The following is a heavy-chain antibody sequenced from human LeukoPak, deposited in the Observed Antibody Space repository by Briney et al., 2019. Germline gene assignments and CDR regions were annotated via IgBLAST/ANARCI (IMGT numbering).Heavy chain of an antibody. CDR2: MNPNSGNT. CDR1: GYTFTSYD. D-gene: IGHD1-14*01. V-gene: IGHV1-8*03. J-gene: IGHJ4*02. CDR3: ASAVPRIAGRTTKYCFDY. Sequence: ASVKVSCKASGYTFTSYDINWVRQATGQGLEWIGWMNPNSGNTGYAQKFQGRVTITRNTSISTAYMELSSLRSEDTAVYYCASAVPRIAGRTTKYCFDYWGQGTLVTVSS.